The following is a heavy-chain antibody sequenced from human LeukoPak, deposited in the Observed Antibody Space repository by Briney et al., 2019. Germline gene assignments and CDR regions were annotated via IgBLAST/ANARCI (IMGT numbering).Heavy chain of an antibody. CDR3: ARQWGATVVTSDAFDI. D-gene: IGHD4-23*01. CDR2: IYYSGST. CDR1: GGSISSYY. J-gene: IGHJ3*02. V-gene: IGHV4-59*08. Sequence: SETPSLTCTVSGGSISSYYWSWIRQPPGKGLEWIGYIYYSGSTNYNPSLKSRVTISVDTSKNQFSLKLSSVTAADTAVYYCARQWGATVVTSDAFDIWGQGTMVTVSS.